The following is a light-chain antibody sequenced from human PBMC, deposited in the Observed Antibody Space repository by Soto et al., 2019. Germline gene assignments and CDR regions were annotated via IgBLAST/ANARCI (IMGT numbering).Light chain of an antibody. V-gene: IGLV2-14*01. CDR1: SSDVGTYNY. Sequence: QSVLTQPASVSGSPGQSITISCTGTSSDVGTYNYISWYQQHPGKAPKLMIYEVSNRPSGISIRFSGSKSGNTASLTISGLQAEDESDYYCSAYTSRLALYVFGSGTKAPS. J-gene: IGLJ1*01. CDR2: EVS. CDR3: SAYTSRLALYV.